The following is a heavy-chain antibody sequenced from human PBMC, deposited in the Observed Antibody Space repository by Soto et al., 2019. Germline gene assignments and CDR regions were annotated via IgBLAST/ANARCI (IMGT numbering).Heavy chain of an antibody. D-gene: IGHD3-3*01. Sequence: PSQTLSLTCAISGDSVSSNSAAWNWIRQSPSRGLEWLGRTYYRSKWYNDYAVSVKSRITINPDTSKNQFSLQLNSVTPEDTAVYYWARVPLSHFPIQDGGMDVWAQGTTVTVSS. V-gene: IGHV6-1*01. CDR1: GDSVSSNSAA. J-gene: IGHJ6*02. CDR3: ARVPLSHFPIQDGGMDV. CDR2: TYYRSKWYN.